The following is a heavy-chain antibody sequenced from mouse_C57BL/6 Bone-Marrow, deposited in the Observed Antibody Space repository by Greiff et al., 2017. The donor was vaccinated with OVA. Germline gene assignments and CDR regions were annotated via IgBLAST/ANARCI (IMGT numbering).Heavy chain of an antibody. J-gene: IGHJ2*01. CDR3: RTGGYYDFDY. Sequence: EVQLVESGAELVRPGASVKLSCTASGFNIKDDYMPWVKQRPEQGLEWIGWIDPENGDTEYASKFQGKATITADTSSNTAYLQLSSLTSEDTAVYYCRTGGYYDFDYWGQGTTLPVSS. V-gene: IGHV14-4*01. D-gene: IGHD2-3*01. CDR1: GFNIKDDY. CDR2: IDPENGDT.